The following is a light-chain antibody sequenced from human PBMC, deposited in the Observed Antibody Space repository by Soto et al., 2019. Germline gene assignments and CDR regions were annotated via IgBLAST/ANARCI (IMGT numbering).Light chain of an antibody. V-gene: IGLV2-14*01. CDR3: SSYTSGRTWV. J-gene: IGLJ3*02. CDR2: EVS. Sequence: QSALTQPASVSGSPGQSITIYCTGTSSDVGGYNYVSWYQQHPGKAPKLMIYEVSNRPSGVSNRFSGSKSGNTASLTISGLQAEDEADYYFSSYTSGRTWVFGGGTKVTVL. CDR1: SSDVGGYNY.